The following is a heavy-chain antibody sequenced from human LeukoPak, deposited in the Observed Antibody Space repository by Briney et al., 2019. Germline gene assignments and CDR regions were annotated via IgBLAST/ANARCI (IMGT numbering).Heavy chain of an antibody. CDR3: AIGPYSSGWCGVFAY. Sequence: SETLSLTCTVSGGSISSYYWSWIRQPPGKGLEWIGYIYYSGSTNYNPSLKSRVTISVDTSKNQFSLKLSSVTAADTAVYYCAIGPYSSGWCGVFAYWGQGTLVTVSS. J-gene: IGHJ4*02. CDR1: GGSISSYY. V-gene: IGHV4-59*01. D-gene: IGHD6-19*01. CDR2: IYYSGST.